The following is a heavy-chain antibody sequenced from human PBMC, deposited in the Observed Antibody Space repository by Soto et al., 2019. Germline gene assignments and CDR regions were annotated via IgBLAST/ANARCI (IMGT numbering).Heavy chain of an antibody. Sequence: ASVKVSCKASGGTFSSYAISWVRQAPGQGLEWMGGIIPIFGTANYAQKFQGRVTITADESTSTAYMELSSLRSEDTAVYYCARGWPQWLVRHRREYYYYGTDVWGQGTTVTVSS. CDR1: GGTFSSYA. CDR2: IIPIFGTA. CDR3: ARGWPQWLVRHRREYYYYGTDV. D-gene: IGHD6-19*01. J-gene: IGHJ6*02. V-gene: IGHV1-69*13.